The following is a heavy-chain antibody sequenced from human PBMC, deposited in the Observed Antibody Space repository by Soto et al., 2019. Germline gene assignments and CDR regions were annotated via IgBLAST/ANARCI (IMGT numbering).Heavy chain of an antibody. CDR3: ARKDKSGYFNWFDP. V-gene: IGHV5-51*01. J-gene: IGHJ5*02. Sequence: VESLKISYSTSGYRFTSCWIAWVLQMPGKGLEWMGIISRSHSDTRYSPSFQCQVTISSDRSTSTVFLQWASLKASDTSVYFCARKDKSGYFNWFDPWGQGTMVTVSS. CDR2: ISRSHSDT. CDR1: GYRFTSCW. D-gene: IGHD3-22*01.